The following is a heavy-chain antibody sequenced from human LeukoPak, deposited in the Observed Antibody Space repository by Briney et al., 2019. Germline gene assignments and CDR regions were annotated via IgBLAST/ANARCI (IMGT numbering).Heavy chain of an antibody. J-gene: IGHJ6*03. V-gene: IGHV1-69*05. CDR3: ARARSSSSAKVVYYYYYMDV. D-gene: IGHD6-6*01. Sequence: GASVKVSFKASGGTFSSYAISWVRQAPGQGLEWMGGIIPIFGTANYAQKFQGRVTITTDESTSTAYMELSSLRSEDTAVYYCARARSSSSAKVVYYYYYMDVWGKGTTVTVSS. CDR1: GGTFSSYA. CDR2: IIPIFGTA.